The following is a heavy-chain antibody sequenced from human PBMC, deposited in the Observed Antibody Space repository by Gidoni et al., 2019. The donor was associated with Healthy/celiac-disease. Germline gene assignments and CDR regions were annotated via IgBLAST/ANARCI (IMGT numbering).Heavy chain of an antibody. V-gene: IGHV4-59*01. CDR2: IYYSGST. CDR1: GGSISSYY. Sequence: QVQLQESGPGLVKPSETLSLTCTVSGGSISSYYWSWIRQPPGKGLEWIGYIYYSGSTNYNPSLKSRVTISVDTSKNQFSLKLSSVTAADTAVYYCARVPGGYGYDEHYFDYWGQGTLVTVSS. D-gene: IGHD5-18*01. J-gene: IGHJ4*02. CDR3: ARVPGGYGYDEHYFDY.